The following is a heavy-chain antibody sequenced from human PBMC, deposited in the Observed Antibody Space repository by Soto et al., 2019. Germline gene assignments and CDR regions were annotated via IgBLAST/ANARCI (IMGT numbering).Heavy chain of an antibody. Sequence: PGGSPRLSCAASGFSFSSFWMHWVRQAPGKGLVWVSRIYSDGSGPMYADSVKGRFTISRDNAKSTLYLQMNSLRAEDTAVYYCATLNSFGSDYWGQGTLVTVSS. CDR2: IYSDGSGP. CDR1: GFSFSSFW. J-gene: IGHJ4*02. CDR3: ATLNSFGSDY. D-gene: IGHD5-18*01. V-gene: IGHV3-74*03.